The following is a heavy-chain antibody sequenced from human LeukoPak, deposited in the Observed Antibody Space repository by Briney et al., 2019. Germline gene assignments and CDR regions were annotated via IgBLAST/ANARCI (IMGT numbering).Heavy chain of an antibody. D-gene: IGHD4-17*01. Sequence: TGGSLRLSCAASGVTFISYAIHWVRQAPGKGLEWGAVISFHGTDTFYADCVKGRFTISRDNSKNTLYLQMSSLRGDDTAVYYCARPRAPVTRLSSFDMWGQGTMVTVSS. CDR3: ARPRAPVTRLSSFDM. CDR2: ISFHGTDT. V-gene: IGHV3-30*04. J-gene: IGHJ3*02. CDR1: GVTFISYA.